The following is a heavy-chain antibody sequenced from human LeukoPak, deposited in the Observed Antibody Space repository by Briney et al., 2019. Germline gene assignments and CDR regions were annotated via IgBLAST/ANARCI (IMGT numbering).Heavy chain of an antibody. V-gene: IGHV4-59*01. CDR2: IYYSGST. J-gene: IGHJ6*02. D-gene: IGHD4-11*01. CDR3: ARDRTTVTTQPYYYYYGMDV. CDR1: GGSISSYY. Sequence: SETLSLTCTVSGGSISSYYWSWIRQPPGKGLEWIGYIYYSGSTNYNPSLKSRVTISVDTSKNQFSLKLSSVTAADTAVYYCARDRTTVTTQPYYYYYGMDVWGQGTLVTVSS.